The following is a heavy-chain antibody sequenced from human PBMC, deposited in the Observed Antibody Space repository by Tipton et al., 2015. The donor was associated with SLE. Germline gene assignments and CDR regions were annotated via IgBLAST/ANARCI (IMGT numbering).Heavy chain of an antibody. CDR2: IYYSGTT. CDR1: RGSINYHF. Sequence: TLSLTCTVSRGSINYHFWSWIRQPPGKGLEWVGYIYYSGTTNYNPSLKSRVTISVDTSRNQFSLRLTSVTAADTAVYYCAREVITITDSDAFGIWGQGTMVTVSS. D-gene: IGHD2-21*01. V-gene: IGHV4-59*11. CDR3: AREVITITDSDAFGI. J-gene: IGHJ3*02.